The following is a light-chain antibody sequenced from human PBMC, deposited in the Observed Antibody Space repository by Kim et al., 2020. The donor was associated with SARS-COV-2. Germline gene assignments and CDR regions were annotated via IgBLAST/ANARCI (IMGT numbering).Light chain of an antibody. CDR3: QQYNSWPPYT. Sequence: EIEMTQSPATLSASPGERATLSCRASQYIRSNLAWYQQKPGQAPRLLIYGASTRATGIPARFSGSGSGTEFTLTISSLQSEDFAIYYCQQYNSWPPYTFGQGTKLEIK. CDR2: GAS. V-gene: IGKV3-15*01. CDR1: QYIRSN. J-gene: IGKJ2*01.